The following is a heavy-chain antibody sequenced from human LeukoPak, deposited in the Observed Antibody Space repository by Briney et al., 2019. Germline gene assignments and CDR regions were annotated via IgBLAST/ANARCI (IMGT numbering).Heavy chain of an antibody. CDR2: INIDGTIT. CDR1: GFTFSRYW. V-gene: IGHV3-74*01. Sequence: PGGSLRLSCAASGFTFSRYWMHWVRQVPGKGLVWVSRINIDGTITTHADSVKGRFTISRDNAKNTLYLQMNSLKAEDTAVYYCVRGLGDYWGQGTLVTVSS. CDR3: VRGLGDY. J-gene: IGHJ4*02.